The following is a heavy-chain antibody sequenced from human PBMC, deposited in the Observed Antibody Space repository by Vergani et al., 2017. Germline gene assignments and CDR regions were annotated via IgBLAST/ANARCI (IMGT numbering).Heavy chain of an antibody. D-gene: IGHD6-19*01. CDR1: GLTFSNYG. Sequence: VHLVESGGGLVQPGESLKLSCATSGLTFSNYGMHWVRQAPGKGLEWVTFIRYDGSNTYYADSVKGRFTISRDNSKNTLFLQMNSLRPEDTAVYYCARDTVTGSRYFDYWGQGTLGTVSS. J-gene: IGHJ4*02. CDR3: ARDTVTGSRYFDY. V-gene: IGHV3-30*02. CDR2: IRYDGSNT.